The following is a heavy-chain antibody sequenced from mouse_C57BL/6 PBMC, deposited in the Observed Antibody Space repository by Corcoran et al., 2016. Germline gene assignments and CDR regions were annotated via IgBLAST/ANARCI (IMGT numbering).Heavy chain of an antibody. CDR3: APDYCGSSFFAY. D-gene: IGHD1-1*01. CDR2: INPNNGGT. Sequence: EFHLQPSGPELVKPGAPVKIPCNASVSTFTHYYMTWLKLSHGNSLECIGDINPNNGGTSYNQKFKGKATLTVDESSSTAYMELRSLTSADSAVYYCAPDYCGSSFFAYWGQGTLVTVS. V-gene: IGHV1-26*01. J-gene: IGHJ3*01. CDR1: VSTFTHYY.